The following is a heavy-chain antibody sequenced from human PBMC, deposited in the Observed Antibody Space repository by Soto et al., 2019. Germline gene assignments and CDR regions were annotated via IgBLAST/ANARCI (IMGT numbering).Heavy chain of an antibody. CDR1: GGSVSSGSYY. D-gene: IGHD6-19*01. J-gene: IGHJ6*02. V-gene: IGHV4-61*01. CDR2: IYYSGST. Sequence: SLTCTVSGGSVSSGSYYWSWIRQPPGKGLEWIGYIYYSGSTNYNPSLKSRVTISVDTSKNQFSLKLSSVTAADTAVYYCASVGIAVAGTIDYYYGMDVWGQGTTVTVSS. CDR3: ASVGIAVAGTIDYYYGMDV.